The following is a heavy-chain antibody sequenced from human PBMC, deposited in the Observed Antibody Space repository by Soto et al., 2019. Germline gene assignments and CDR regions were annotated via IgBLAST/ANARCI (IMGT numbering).Heavy chain of an antibody. Sequence: SETLSLTCTVSGGSISSYYWSWIRQPPGKGLKWIGYIYYSGSTNYNPSLKSRVTISVDTSKNQFSLKLSSVTAADTAVYYCARGVYGSGSYFYWWFDPWGQGTLVTVSS. CDR1: GGSISSYY. CDR3: ARGVYGSGSYFYWWFDP. J-gene: IGHJ5*02. CDR2: IYYSGST. V-gene: IGHV4-59*01. D-gene: IGHD3-10*01.